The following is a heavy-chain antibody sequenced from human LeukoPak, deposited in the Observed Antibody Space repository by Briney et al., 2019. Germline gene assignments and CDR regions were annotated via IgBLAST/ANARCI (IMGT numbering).Heavy chain of an antibody. CDR1: GFTVSSNY. D-gene: IGHD6-13*01. CDR2: IYSGGDT. J-gene: IGHJ4*02. Sequence: GGSLRLSCAASGFTVSSNYMNWVRQAPGKGLEWVSIIYSGGDTYYADYVKGRFTISRDNSKNTLYLQMNNLRPEGTAVYYCTRGPGSTWYSDYWGQGTLVTVSS. CDR3: TRGPGSTWYSDY. V-gene: IGHV3-66*02.